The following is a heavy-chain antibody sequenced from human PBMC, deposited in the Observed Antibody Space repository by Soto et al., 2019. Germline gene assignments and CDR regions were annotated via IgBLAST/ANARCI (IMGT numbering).Heavy chain of an antibody. CDR1: GFTFSSYA. Sequence: EVQLLESGGGLVQPGGSLRLSCAASGFTFSSYAMSWVRQAPGKGLEWVSAISGSGASTYYANSVKGRFTISRDNSKNTRYLQMTSLGAEDTAVYDCAKVLGSSGWVYWYFDLWGRGTLVTVSS. CDR3: AKVLGSSGWVYWYFDL. D-gene: IGHD6-19*01. V-gene: IGHV3-23*01. CDR2: ISGSGAST. J-gene: IGHJ2*01.